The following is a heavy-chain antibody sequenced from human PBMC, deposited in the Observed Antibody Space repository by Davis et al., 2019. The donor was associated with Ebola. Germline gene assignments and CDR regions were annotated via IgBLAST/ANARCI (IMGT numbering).Heavy chain of an antibody. D-gene: IGHD4-11*01. CDR2: IYYSGST. CDR3: AGAYTPTPFDY. J-gene: IGHJ4*02. Sequence: GSLRLSCTVSGGSISSYYWSWIRQPPGKGLEWIGYIYYSGSTNNNPSLKSRVTISVDTSKNQFSLKLSSVTAADTAVYYCAGAYTPTPFDYWGQGTLVTVSS. CDR1: GGSISSYY. V-gene: IGHV4-59*08.